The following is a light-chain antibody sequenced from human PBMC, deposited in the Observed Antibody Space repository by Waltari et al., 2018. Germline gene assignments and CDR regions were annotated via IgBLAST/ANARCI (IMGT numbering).Light chain of an antibody. V-gene: IGKV1-5*03. CDR1: QSISDW. J-gene: IGKJ1*01. CDR2: KVS. Sequence: DIQMPQTPSTLSASVGDSVTITCRASQSISDWLAWYQQKPGTAPKLLIYKVSKLESGVPSRFSGSGSGTEFTLTIRSLQPDDFATYYCQQYDRFSGTFGPGTKVEIK. CDR3: QQYDRFSGT.